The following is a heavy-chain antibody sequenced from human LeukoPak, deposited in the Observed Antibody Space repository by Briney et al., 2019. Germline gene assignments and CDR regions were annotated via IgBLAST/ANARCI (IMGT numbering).Heavy chain of an antibody. CDR3: ARVPRGNYYYYYYMDV. CDR2: IKQDGSEK. J-gene: IGHJ6*03. Sequence: GGSLRLSCAASGFTFSSYWMSWVRQAPGKGLEWVANIKQDGSEKYYVDSVKGRFTISRDNAKNSLYLKMNSLRAEDTAVYYCARVPRGNYYYYYYMDVWGKGTTVTVSS. CDR1: GFTFSSYW. V-gene: IGHV3-7*01.